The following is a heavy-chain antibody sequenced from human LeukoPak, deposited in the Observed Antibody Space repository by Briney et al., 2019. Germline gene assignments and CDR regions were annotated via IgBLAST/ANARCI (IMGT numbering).Heavy chain of an antibody. V-gene: IGHV4-59*08. J-gene: IGHJ3*02. CDR3: AKSVVVATTRLGPFDT. CDR2: IYYSRST. D-gene: IGHD3-22*01. Sequence: SDTLSLTCSVSGGSISSYYWSWIRQPPGKGLEWIGYIYYSRSTNYNPSLKSHVTISADTSKNQFSLKLSSVTAADMAVYYCAKSVVVATTRLGPFDTWGQGTMVTVSS. CDR1: GGSISSYY.